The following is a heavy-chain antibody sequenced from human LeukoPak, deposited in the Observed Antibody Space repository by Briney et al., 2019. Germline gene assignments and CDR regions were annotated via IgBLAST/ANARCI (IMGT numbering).Heavy chain of an antibody. CDR3: ASSAALAYCGGDCYQIDY. Sequence: GGSLRLSCAASGFTFSSYWMSWVRQAPGKGLEWVANIKKDGSEKYYVDSVKGRFTISRDNAKNSLYLQMNSLRAEDTAVYYCASSAALAYCGGDCYQIDYWGQGTLVTVSS. J-gene: IGHJ4*02. CDR1: GFTFSSYW. V-gene: IGHV3-7*01. D-gene: IGHD2-21*02. CDR2: IKKDGSEK.